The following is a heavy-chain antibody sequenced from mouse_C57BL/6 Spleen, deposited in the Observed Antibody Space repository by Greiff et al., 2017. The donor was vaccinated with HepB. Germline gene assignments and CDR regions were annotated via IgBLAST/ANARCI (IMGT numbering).Heavy chain of an antibody. CDR1: GYTFTDYE. CDR2: IDPETGGT. J-gene: IGHJ4*01. V-gene: IGHV1-15*01. Sequence: LQESGAELVRPGASVTLSCKASGYTFTDYEMHWVKQTPVHGLEWIGAIDPETGGTAYNQKFKGKAILTADKSSSTAYMELRSLTSEDSAVYYCTRLSSPYDAMDYWGQGTSVTVSS. D-gene: IGHD1-1*01. CDR3: TRLSSPYDAMDY.